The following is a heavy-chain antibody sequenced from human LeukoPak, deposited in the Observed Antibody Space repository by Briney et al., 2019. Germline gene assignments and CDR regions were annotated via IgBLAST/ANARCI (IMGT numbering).Heavy chain of an antibody. CDR3: ARIYSGSSDIDY. Sequence: PGGSLRLSCAASGFNVSSIYMSWVRQAPGKGLEWVSITYSGGTTYYADSVKGRFTISRDNSKNTLYLQMNSLRAEDTAVYYCARIYSGSSDIDYWGQGTLVTVSS. V-gene: IGHV3-53*05. CDR1: GFNVSSIY. J-gene: IGHJ4*02. CDR2: TYSGGTT. D-gene: IGHD1-26*01.